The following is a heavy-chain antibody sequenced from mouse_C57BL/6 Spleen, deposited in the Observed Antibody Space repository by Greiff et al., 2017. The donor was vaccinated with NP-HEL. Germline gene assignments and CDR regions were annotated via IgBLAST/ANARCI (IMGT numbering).Heavy chain of an antibody. J-gene: IGHJ4*01. D-gene: IGHD3-2*02. CDR3: ARETGKTAQATDYAMDY. CDR1: GYAFSSSW. CDR2: IYPGDGDT. Sequence: VQLQQSGPELVKPGASVKISCKASGYAFSSSWMNWVKQRPGKGLEWIGRIYPGDGDTNYNGKFKGKATLTADKSSSTAYMQLSSLTSEDSAVYFCARETGKTAQATDYAMDYWGQGTSVTVSS. V-gene: IGHV1-82*01.